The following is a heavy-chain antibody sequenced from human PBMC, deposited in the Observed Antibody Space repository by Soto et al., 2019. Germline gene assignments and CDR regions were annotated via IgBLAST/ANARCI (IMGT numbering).Heavy chain of an antibody. Sequence: SETLSLTCTVSGGSISSYYWSWIRQPPGKGLEWIGYIYYSGSTNYNPSLKSRVTISVDTSKSQFSLKLSSVTAADTAVYYCARGYSSSSWFDYWGQGTLVTVSS. V-gene: IGHV4-59*01. D-gene: IGHD6-6*01. CDR2: IYYSGST. CDR1: GGSISSYY. CDR3: ARGYSSSSWFDY. J-gene: IGHJ4*02.